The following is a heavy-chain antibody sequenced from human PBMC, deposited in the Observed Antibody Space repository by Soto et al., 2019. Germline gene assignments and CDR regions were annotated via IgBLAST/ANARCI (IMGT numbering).Heavy chain of an antibody. CDR3: ARGSGSGGDAFDI. CDR1: GFTFSSYG. V-gene: IGHV3-33*01. Sequence: QVQLVESGGGVVQPGRSLRLSCAASGFTFSSYGMHWVRQAPGKGLEWVAVIWYDGSNKYYADSVKGRFTISRDNSKNTLYLQMNSLRAEDTAVYYGARGSGSGGDAFDIWGQGAMVTVSS. D-gene: IGHD1-26*01. J-gene: IGHJ3*02. CDR2: IWYDGSNK.